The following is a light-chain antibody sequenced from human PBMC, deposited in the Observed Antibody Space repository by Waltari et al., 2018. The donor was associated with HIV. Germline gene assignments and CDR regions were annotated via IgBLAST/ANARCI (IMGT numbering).Light chain of an antibody. CDR3: QQYYTIGPT. J-gene: IGKJ4*01. V-gene: IGKV4-1*01. Sequence: DIVMTQSPNSLAVSLGERATITCRSSRTIFYSSNNQNYLAWYQQKPGQSPKVLIYWASTRASGVPDRFSGSGSGTNFSLTISSLQSDDVAVYFCQQYYTIGPTFGGGTKVE. CDR1: RTIFYSSNNQNY. CDR2: WAS.